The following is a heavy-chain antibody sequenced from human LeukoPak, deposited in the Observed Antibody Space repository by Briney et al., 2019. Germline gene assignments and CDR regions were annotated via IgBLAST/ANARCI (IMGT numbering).Heavy chain of an antibody. Sequence: GGSLRLSCAASGLTFSNAWMSWVRQAPGKGLGWVGRIKRKSDGGTTDYAAPVEGRFTISRDDSKNTLYLQMNSLKSEDTAVYYCTTELDVRPNHYWGQGTLVTVSS. CDR3: TTELDVRPNHY. J-gene: IGHJ4*02. V-gene: IGHV3-15*01. CDR1: GLTFSNAW. D-gene: IGHD1-14*01. CDR2: IKRKSDGGTT.